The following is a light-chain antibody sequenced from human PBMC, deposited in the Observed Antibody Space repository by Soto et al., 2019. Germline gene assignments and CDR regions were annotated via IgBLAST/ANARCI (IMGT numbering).Light chain of an antibody. CDR1: QSISSN. Sequence: EIVLTQSPATLSVSPGERATLSCRASQSISSNLAWYQQKPGQAPRLLIYGAFTRATGIPVRFSGSGSGTEFTLTISRLEPEDFAVYYCQQYDDSARYKFGQGTNLDIK. V-gene: IGKV3-15*01. CDR3: QQYDDSARYK. CDR2: GAF. J-gene: IGKJ2*01.